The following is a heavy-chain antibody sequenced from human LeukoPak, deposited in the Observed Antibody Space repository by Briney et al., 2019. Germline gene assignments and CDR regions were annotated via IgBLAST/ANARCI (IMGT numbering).Heavy chain of an antibody. Sequence: GGSLRLSCAASGFTFSSYSMNWVRQAPGKGLEWVSSISSSSSYIYYADSVKGRFTISRDNAKNSRYLQMTSLRAEDTAVYYCASSGYYDFWSGGDWGQGTLVTVSS. V-gene: IGHV3-21*01. J-gene: IGHJ4*02. CDR1: GFTFSSYS. D-gene: IGHD3-3*01. CDR3: ASSGYYDFWSGGD. CDR2: ISSSSSYI.